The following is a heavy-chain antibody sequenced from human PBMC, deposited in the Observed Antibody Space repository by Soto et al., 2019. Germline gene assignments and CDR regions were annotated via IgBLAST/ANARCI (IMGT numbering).Heavy chain of an antibody. D-gene: IGHD3-10*01. CDR1: GCTFTSYA. Sequence: ASLKVSCKTSGCTFTSYAMHWVRQAPGQRLEWMGWINAGNGNTKYSQKFQGRVTITRDTSASTAYMELSSLRSEDTAVYYCARDLPPASMVRGGNYGMDVWGQGTTVTVSS. CDR3: ARDLPPASMVRGGNYGMDV. CDR2: INAGNGNT. V-gene: IGHV1-3*01. J-gene: IGHJ6*02.